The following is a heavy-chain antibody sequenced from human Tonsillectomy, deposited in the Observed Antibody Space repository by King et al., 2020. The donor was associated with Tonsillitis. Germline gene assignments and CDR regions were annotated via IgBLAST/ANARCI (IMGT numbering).Heavy chain of an antibody. CDR3: AREGAGYYDSSGYFIYYYGMDV. Sequence: QLVQSGGGLVQPGGSLRLSCAASGFTFSDYSMNWVRQAPGKGLEWVSYISSSSSIIYYADSVKGRFTISRDNAKNSLYLQMNSLRAEDTAVYYCAREGAGYYDSSGYFIYYYGMDVWGQGTTVTVSS. CDR2: ISSSSSII. V-gene: IGHV3-48*04. D-gene: IGHD3-22*01. J-gene: IGHJ6*02. CDR1: GFTFSDYS.